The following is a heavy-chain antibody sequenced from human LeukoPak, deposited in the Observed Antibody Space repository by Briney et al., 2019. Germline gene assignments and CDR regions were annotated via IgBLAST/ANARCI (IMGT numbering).Heavy chain of an antibody. J-gene: IGHJ6*02. CDR2: IWYDGSNK. D-gene: IGHD3-3*01. V-gene: IGHV3-33*08. CDR1: GFTFSSYA. CDR3: ARVVYDFWRPYYYYGMDV. Sequence: QSGGSLRLSCAASGFTFSSYAMHWVRQAPGKGLEWVAVIWYDGSNKYYADSVKGRFTISRDNSKNTLYLQMNSLRAEDTAVYYCARVVYDFWRPYYYYGMDVWGQGTTVTVSS.